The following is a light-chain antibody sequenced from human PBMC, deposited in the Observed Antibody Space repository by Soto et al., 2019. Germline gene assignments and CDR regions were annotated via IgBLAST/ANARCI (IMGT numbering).Light chain of an antibody. CDR3: QQYGSSPRFT. CDR2: GAS. Sequence: EIVLTPSPGTLSLSPGDRATLSCRASQSVSSSYLAWYQQKPGQAPRLLIYGASSRATGIPDRFSGSGSGTDFTLTISRLEPEDFAVYYCQQYGSSPRFTFGPGTKVDIK. CDR1: QSVSSSY. J-gene: IGKJ3*01. V-gene: IGKV3-20*01.